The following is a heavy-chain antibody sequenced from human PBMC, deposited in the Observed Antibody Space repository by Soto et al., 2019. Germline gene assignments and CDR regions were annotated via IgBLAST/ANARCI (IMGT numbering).Heavy chain of an antibody. CDR1: GFTFTNYW. CDR2: VKSDGSST. J-gene: IGHJ4*02. D-gene: IGHD6-19*01. Sequence: GGSLRLSCLRSGFTFTNYWMHWVRQAPGKGLEWVSPVKSDGSSTRYTDSVKGRFTISTHNAKNTLYVQMNSLRAADMAVYYCASGLITVADTRNYWGPGTMVTVSS. V-gene: IGHV3-74*01. CDR3: ASGLITVADTRNY.